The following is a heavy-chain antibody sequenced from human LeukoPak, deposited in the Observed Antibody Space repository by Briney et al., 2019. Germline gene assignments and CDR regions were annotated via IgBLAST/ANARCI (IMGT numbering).Heavy chain of an antibody. V-gene: IGHV4-4*07. D-gene: IGHD1-1*01. J-gene: IGHJ4*02. CDR3: ARDRGTWNDDGFDY. Sequence: SETLSLTCAVYGGSLSGYYWTWIRQSPGKGLEWIGRIYISGSTNYNPSLKSRVTMSVDTSKNQFSLKLSSVTAADTAVYYCARDRGTWNDDGFDYWGQGTLVTVSS. CDR1: GGSLSGYY. CDR2: IYISGST.